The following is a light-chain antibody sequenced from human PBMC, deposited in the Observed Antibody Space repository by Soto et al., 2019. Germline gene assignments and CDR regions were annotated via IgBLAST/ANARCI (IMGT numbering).Light chain of an antibody. V-gene: IGKV3-15*01. Sequence: MTQSPSSLSASVGDRVTITCQASQDISNCLNWYQQKPGQAPRLIIYGASTRATGIPARFSGSGSGTECTLTISSLQSEDFAVYYCQQYNNWPRTLGQGTKVDIK. CDR1: QDISNC. CDR3: QQYNNWPRT. CDR2: GAS. J-gene: IGKJ1*01.